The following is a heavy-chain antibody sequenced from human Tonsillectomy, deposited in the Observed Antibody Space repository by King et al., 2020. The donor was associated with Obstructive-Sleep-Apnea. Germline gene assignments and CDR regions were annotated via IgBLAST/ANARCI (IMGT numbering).Heavy chain of an antibody. CDR2: MNPNSGDT. CDR1: GYTFTTYD. CDR3: ARERGAAWAGYNWFDP. Sequence: QLVQSGAEVKKPGASVKVSCKASGYTFTTYDINWVRQAPGPGLEWMGWMNPNSGDTGYEQKFQGRVTMTRSTSVSTAYMELSSLRSEDTAVYYCARERGAAWAGYNWFDPWGQGTLVTVSS. V-gene: IGHV1-8*01. D-gene: IGHD3/OR15-3a*01. J-gene: IGHJ5*02.